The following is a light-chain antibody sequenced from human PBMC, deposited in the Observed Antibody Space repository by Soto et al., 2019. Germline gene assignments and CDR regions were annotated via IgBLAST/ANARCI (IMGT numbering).Light chain of an antibody. CDR3: QQYDNPFT. V-gene: IGKV1-33*01. J-gene: IGKJ3*01. CDR2: EAS. Sequence: DIQRTQSPSSLSASVGDRVTITCQASQDTSNYLNWYQQKPGKAPKLLIYEASNLETGVPSRFSGSGSGTDFTFTISSLQPEDSATYYCQQYDNPFTFGPGTKVDIK. CDR1: QDTSNY.